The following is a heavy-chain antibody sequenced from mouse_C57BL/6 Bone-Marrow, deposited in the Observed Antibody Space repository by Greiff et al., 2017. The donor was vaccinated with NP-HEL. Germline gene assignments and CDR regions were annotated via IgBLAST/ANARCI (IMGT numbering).Heavy chain of an antibody. J-gene: IGHJ2*01. Sequence: VQLQQPGAELVKPGASVKMSCKASGYTFTSYWITWVKQRPGQGLEWIGDIYPGSGSTNYNEKFKSKATLTVDTSSSTAYMQLSSLTSEDSAVYYCARSGFITTVLFDYWGQGTTLTVSS. CDR3: ARSGFITTVLFDY. V-gene: IGHV1-55*01. CDR1: GYTFTSYW. D-gene: IGHD1-1*01. CDR2: IYPGSGST.